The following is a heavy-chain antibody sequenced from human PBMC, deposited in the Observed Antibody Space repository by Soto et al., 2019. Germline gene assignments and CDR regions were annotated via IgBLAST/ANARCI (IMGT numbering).Heavy chain of an antibody. V-gene: IGHV4-39*01. D-gene: IGHD4-17*01. J-gene: IGHJ5*02. CDR3: ARHTVTTAWNLNWFDP. Sequence: QLQLQESGPGLVKPSETLSLTCTVSGGSISSSSYYWGWIRQPPGKGLEWIGSIYYSGSTYYNPSLKSRVTMSVDTSKNQFSLKLSSVTAADTAVYYCARHTVTTAWNLNWFDPWGQGTLVTVSS. CDR2: IYYSGST. CDR1: GGSISSSSYY.